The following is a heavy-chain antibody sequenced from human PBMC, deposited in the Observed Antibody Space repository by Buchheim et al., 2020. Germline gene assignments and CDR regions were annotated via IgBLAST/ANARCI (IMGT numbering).Heavy chain of an antibody. CDR1: GFIFSSYA. V-gene: IGHV3-23*01. CDR2: ISGGGDTT. CDR3: AKDQYDGSGSRFDY. D-gene: IGHD3-22*01. J-gene: IGHJ4*02. Sequence: EVQLLESGGGLVQPGGSLRLSCAASGFIFSSYAMSWVRQAPGKGLEWVSAISGGGDTTYYTDSVKGRFTIPRDNSTNTVYVQMNGLRAEDTAVYYCAKDQYDGSGSRFDYWGQGT.